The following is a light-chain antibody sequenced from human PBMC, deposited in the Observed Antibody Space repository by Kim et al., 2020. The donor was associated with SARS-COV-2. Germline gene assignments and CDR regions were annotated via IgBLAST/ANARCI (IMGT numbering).Light chain of an antibody. Sequence: EIVLTQSPGTLSLSPGERAALSWRASQSVNSGFLAWYQQKPGQAPRLLIYGASSRATGIPDRFSGSGSGTDFTLTISRLESEDFAVYYCQQYTSSPPMYTFGQGTKLEI. CDR3: QQYTSSPPMYT. V-gene: IGKV3-20*01. CDR2: GAS. CDR1: QSVNSGF. J-gene: IGKJ2*01.